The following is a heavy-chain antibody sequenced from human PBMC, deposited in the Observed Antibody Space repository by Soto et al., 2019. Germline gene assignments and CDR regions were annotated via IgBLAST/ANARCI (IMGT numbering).Heavy chain of an antibody. CDR3: ARHAPDRYCSSTSCYGGYYYYGMDV. D-gene: IGHD2-2*01. J-gene: IGHJ6*02. Sequence: PGESLTISCKGSGYSFTSYWIGWVRQMPGKGLEWMGIIYPGDSDTRYSPSFQGQVTISADKSISTAYLQWSSLKASDTAMYYCARHAPDRYCSSTSCYGGYYYYGMDVWGQGTTVTVSS. CDR1: GYSFTSYW. V-gene: IGHV5-51*01. CDR2: IYPGDSDT.